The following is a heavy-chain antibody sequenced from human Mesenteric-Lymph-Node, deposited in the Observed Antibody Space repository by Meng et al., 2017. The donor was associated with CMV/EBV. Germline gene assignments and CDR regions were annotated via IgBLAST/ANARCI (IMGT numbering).Heavy chain of an antibody. V-gene: IGHV4-59*12. D-gene: IGHD1-26*01. CDR1: GGSISSYY. CDR2: NYHSGST. CDR3: ARSQPTTYRGSFDY. J-gene: IGHJ4*02. Sequence: GSLRLSCTVSGGSISSYYWSWIRQSPGKGLEWIGYNYHSGSTNYNPSLKSRVTISVDMSKNQFSLKLTSVTAADTAVYYCARSQPTTYRGSFDYWGQGTLVTVSS.